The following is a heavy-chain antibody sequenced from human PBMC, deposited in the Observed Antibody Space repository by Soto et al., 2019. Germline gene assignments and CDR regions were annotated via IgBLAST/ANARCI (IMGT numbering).Heavy chain of an antibody. V-gene: IGHV3-30-3*01. J-gene: IGHJ4*02. CDR1: GFTFSTSA. D-gene: IGHD6-13*01. Sequence: QVQVVESGGGVVQPGGSLRLSCAASGFTFSTSAMHWVRQAPGKGLEWMAMISKGGNKKYYADSVKGRFTISSDISESPLYLQMNSLRTEDTAVYYCSREEFEAGRGHFGYWGQGTLVSVSS. CDR3: SREEFEAGRGHFGY. CDR2: ISKGGNKK.